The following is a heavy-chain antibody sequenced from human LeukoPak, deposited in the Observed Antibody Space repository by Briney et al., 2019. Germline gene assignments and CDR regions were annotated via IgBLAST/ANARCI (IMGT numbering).Heavy chain of an antibody. CDR2: IYTSGST. CDR3: ARSRGYSNYAFDY. CDR1: GGSISSGSYY. J-gene: IGHJ4*02. Sequence: SETLSLTCTVSGGSISSGSYYWSWIRQPAGKGLEWIGRIYTSGSTNYNPSLKSRVTISVDTSKNQFSLKLSSVTAADTAVYYCARSRGYSNYAFDYWGQGTLVTVSS. D-gene: IGHD4-11*01. V-gene: IGHV4-61*02.